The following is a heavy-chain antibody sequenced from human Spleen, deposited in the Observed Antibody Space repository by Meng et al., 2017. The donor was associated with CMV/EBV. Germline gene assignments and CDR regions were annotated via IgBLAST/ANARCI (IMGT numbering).Heavy chain of an antibody. V-gene: IGHV1-2*02. Sequence: GYPFTDYFMHCVRPAPGQGLEWMGWIDPDSGGTNYTQNFQGRVTMTRDTSIGTAYMELSSLRSDDTAVYYCTRQLLWFGELSPYFDHWGQGALVTVSS. CDR3: TRQLLWFGELSPYFDH. CDR1: GYPFTDYF. J-gene: IGHJ4*02. D-gene: IGHD3-10*01. CDR2: IDPDSGGT.